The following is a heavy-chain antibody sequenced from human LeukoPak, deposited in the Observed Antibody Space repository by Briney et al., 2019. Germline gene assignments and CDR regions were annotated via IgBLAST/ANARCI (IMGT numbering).Heavy chain of an antibody. J-gene: IGHJ3*02. V-gene: IGHV3-7*03. CDR3: ARVVEGAFDI. CDR1: GFTFSSYW. CDR2: IKQDGSEK. Sequence: PGGSLRLSCAASGFTFSSYWMSWVRQAPGKGLEWVANIKQDGSEKYYVDSVKGRFTISRDNSKNTLYLQMDSLRVEDTAVYYCARVVEGAFDIWGQGTMVTVSS. D-gene: IGHD2-15*01.